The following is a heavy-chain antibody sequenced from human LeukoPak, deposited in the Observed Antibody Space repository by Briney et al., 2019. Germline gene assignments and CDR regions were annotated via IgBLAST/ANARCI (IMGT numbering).Heavy chain of an antibody. V-gene: IGHV3-33*06. Sequence: QPGGSLRLSCAASGFTFSSYGMHWVRQAPGKGLEWVAVIWYDGSNKYYADSVKGRFTISRDNSKNTLYLQMNSLRAEDTAVCYCAKDTYGSGNWFDPWGQGTLVTVSS. CDR1: GFTFSSYG. CDR3: AKDTYGSGNWFDP. J-gene: IGHJ5*02. D-gene: IGHD3-10*01. CDR2: IWYDGSNK.